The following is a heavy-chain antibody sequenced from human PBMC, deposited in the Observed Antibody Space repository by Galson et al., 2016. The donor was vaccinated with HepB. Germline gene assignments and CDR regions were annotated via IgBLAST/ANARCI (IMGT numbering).Heavy chain of an antibody. V-gene: IGHV3-74*01. CDR1: GFAFSSHW. D-gene: IGHD4-23*01. CDR2: INSDGTIS. J-gene: IGHJ5*02. CDR3: VRDHSVVPTTASNGFDP. Sequence: SLRLSCAASGFAFSSHWMHWVRQDLGKGLVWVSRINSDGTISNYADSVKGRFTISRDNAKNTLYLHMNSLRDEDTAVYFCVRDHSVVPTTASNGFDPWGRGTLVTVPS.